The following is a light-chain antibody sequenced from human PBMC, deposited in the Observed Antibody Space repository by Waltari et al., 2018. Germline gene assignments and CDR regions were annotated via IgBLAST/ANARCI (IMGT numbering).Light chain of an antibody. J-gene: IGLJ2*01. CDR2: GTT. CDR3: QAYDSSLSGYVV. Sequence: QSVLTQPPSVSGAPGQRVTISCTGSSSNIGAGYDVHWYQQLPGTAPKLLSYGTTNRPSGVPHRFSGSQSGTSASLAITGLQAEDEADYYCQAYDSSLSGYVVFGGGTKLTVL. V-gene: IGLV1-40*01. CDR1: SSNIGAGYD.